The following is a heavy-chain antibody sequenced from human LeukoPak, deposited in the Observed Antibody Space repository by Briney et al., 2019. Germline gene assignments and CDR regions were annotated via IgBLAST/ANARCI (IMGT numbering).Heavy chain of an antibody. CDR2: IYYSGST. D-gene: IGHD3-3*01. CDR3: ARAPYDFWSAQMDV. V-gene: IGHV4-39*01. Sequence: KPSETLSLTCTVSGGSISSSSYYWGWIRPPPGKGLEWVGSIYYSGSTYYNPSLKSRVTISVDTSNNQFSLNLSSVTAAGTAVYYCARAPYDFWSAQMDVWGKGTTVTVSS. J-gene: IGHJ6*04. CDR1: GGSISSSSYY.